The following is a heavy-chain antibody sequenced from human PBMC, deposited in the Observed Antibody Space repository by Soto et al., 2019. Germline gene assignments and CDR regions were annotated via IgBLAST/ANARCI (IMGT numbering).Heavy chain of an antibody. D-gene: IGHD2-2*01. V-gene: IGHV1-3*01. CDR1: GYTFTSYA. J-gene: IGHJ6*03. Sequence: ASVKVSCKASGYTFTSYAMHWVRQAPGQRLKWMGWINAGNGNTKYSQKFQGRVTITRDTSASTAYMELSSLRSEDTAVYYCARDLVAPANYYYYYTDVWGKGTTFTVSS. CDR2: INAGNGNT. CDR3: ARDLVAPANYYYYYTDV.